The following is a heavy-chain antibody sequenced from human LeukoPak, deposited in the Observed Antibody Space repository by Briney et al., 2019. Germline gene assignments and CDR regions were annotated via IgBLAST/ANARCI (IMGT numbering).Heavy chain of an antibody. CDR2: INPSGGSR. V-gene: IGHV1-46*01. CDR3: AREIGPIQLHLWGSAFDY. J-gene: IGHJ4*02. Sequence: GASVKVSCKASGYTFSNYYIHWVRQAPGQGLELMGIINPSGGSRSYAQKFQGRLTVTRDTSTSTVYMELSSLRSEDTAVYYCAREIGPIQLHLWGSAFDYWGQGTLVTVSS. D-gene: IGHD5-18*01. CDR1: GYTFSNYY.